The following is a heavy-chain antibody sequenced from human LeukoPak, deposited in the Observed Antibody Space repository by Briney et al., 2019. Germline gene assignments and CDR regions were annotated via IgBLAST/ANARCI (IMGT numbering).Heavy chain of an antibody. Sequence: GGSLRLSCAASGFTFTRRAMSWVRQAPGKGLEWVSGIGARGRNTYYADSVQGRFTISRDNSQDKLFLQMNSLRDDDTAIYYCTKEPELLPSGDWFDPWGQGTLVTVSS. J-gene: IGHJ5*02. CDR2: IGARGRNT. CDR3: TKEPELLPSGDWFDP. V-gene: IGHV3-23*01. CDR1: GFTFTRRA. D-gene: IGHD1-14*01.